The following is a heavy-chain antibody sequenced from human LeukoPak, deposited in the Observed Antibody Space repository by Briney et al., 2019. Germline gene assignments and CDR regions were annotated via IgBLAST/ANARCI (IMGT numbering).Heavy chain of an antibody. D-gene: IGHD4-17*01. J-gene: IGHJ4*02. Sequence: GGSLRLSCAASGFTLSSYAMSWVRQAPGKGLEWVSAISGSGGSTYYADSVKGRFTISRDNSKNTLSLQMNSLRAEDTAVYYCAKTPTMTSPPFDYWGQGTPVTVSS. CDR1: GFTLSSYA. V-gene: IGHV3-23*01. CDR2: ISGSGGST. CDR3: AKTPTMTSPPFDY.